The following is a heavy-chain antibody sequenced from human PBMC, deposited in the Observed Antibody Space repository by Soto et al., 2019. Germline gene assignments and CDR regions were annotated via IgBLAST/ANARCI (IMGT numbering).Heavy chain of an antibody. Sequence: PSETLSLTCTVSGGSISSYYWSWIRQPPGKGLEWIGYIYYSGSTNYNPSLKSRVTISVDTSKNQFSLKLSSVTAADTAVYYCARSITVFGVVMGDIWGPGTMV. CDR1: GGSISSYY. CDR2: IYYSGST. V-gene: IGHV4-59*01. CDR3: ARSITVFGVVMGDI. J-gene: IGHJ3*02. D-gene: IGHD3-3*01.